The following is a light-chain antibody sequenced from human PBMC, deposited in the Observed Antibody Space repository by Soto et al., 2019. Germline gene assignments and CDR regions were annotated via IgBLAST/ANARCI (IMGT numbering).Light chain of an antibody. V-gene: IGLV2-14*01. CDR2: EVT. CDR1: SSDIGAYNY. Sequence: QSALTQPASVSGSPGQSITISCTGTSSDIGAYNYVSWYQQHSGKAPKLIIFEVTNRPSGVSDRFSGSKSGNTASLTIFGLQTEDEADYYCNSYTTSTTLVFGGGTKLTVL. J-gene: IGLJ3*02. CDR3: NSYTTSTTLV.